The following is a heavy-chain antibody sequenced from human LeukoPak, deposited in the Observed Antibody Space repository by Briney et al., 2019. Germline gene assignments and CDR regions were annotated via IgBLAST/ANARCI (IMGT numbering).Heavy chain of an antibody. CDR1: GGTFSSYA. CDR2: IIPIFGTA. J-gene: IGHJ4*02. CDR3: ARGPGSNWNYDQYFDY. V-gene: IGHV1-69*13. Sequence: SVKVSCKASGGTFSSYAISWVRQAPGQGLEWMGGIIPIFGTANYAQRFQGRVTITADESTSTAYMELSSLRSEDTAVYYCARGPGSNWNYDQYFDYWGQGTLVTVSS. D-gene: IGHD1-7*01.